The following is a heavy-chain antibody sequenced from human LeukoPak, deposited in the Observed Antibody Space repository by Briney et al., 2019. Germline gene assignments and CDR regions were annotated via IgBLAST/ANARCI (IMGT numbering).Heavy chain of an antibody. D-gene: IGHD6-6*01. CDR1: GFTFSNYN. Sequence: PGGSLRLSCAASGFTFSNYNMNWVRQAPGKGLEWVSYITSSSTTTYYADSVKGRFTISRDNAKNSLYLQMNSLRAEDTAVYYCAKEAALSDAFDIWGQGTMVTVSS. CDR2: ITSSSTTT. CDR3: AKEAALSDAFDI. V-gene: IGHV3-48*04. J-gene: IGHJ3*02.